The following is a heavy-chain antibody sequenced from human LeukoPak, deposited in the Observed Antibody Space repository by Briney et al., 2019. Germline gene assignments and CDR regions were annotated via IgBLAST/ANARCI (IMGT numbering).Heavy chain of an antibody. D-gene: IGHD3-22*01. Sequence: SQTLSLTCTVSGGSISSGYYYWSWIRQPPGKGLEWIGYIYYSGSTYYNASLKSRVTISVDTSKNHFSLKLNSVTAADTAVYYCARHRYYDPFDPWGQGTLVTVSS. V-gene: IGHV4-30-4*08. CDR2: IYYSGST. J-gene: IGHJ5*02. CDR1: GGSISSGYYY. CDR3: ARHRYYDPFDP.